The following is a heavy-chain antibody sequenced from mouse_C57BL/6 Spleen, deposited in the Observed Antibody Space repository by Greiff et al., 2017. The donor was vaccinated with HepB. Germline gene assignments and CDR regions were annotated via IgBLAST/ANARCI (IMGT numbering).Heavy chain of an antibody. Sequence: QVQLQQSGAELVKPGASVKLSCKASGYTFTSYWMHWVKQRPGQGLEWIGMIHPNSGSTNYNEKFKSKATLTVDKSSSTAYMQLSSLTSEDSAVYYCARASYGDFDYWGQGTTLTVSS. CDR2: IHPNSGST. CDR3: ARASYGDFDY. J-gene: IGHJ2*01. V-gene: IGHV1-64*01. D-gene: IGHD1-1*01. CDR1: GYTFTSYW.